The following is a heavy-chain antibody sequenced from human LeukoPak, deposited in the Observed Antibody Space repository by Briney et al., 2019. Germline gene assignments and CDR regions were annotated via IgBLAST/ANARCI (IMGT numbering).Heavy chain of an antibody. J-gene: IGHJ4*02. D-gene: IGHD3-22*01. V-gene: IGHV1-2*02. CDR1: GYTFTGYY. CDR2: INPNSGGT. Sequence: ASVKLSCKASGYTFTGYYIHWVRQAHGPGLEWMGWINPNSGGTNSAQTFQGRVTMTRDTSISTAYMELRRLRSDDTAVYYCAREEDDSSGYYYVRRVDFWGQGTLVTVSS. CDR3: AREEDDSSGYYYVRRVDF.